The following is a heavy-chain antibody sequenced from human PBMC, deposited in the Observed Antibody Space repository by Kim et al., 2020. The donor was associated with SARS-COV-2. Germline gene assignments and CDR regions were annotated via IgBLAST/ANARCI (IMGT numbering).Heavy chain of an antibody. CDR2: IYYSGST. D-gene: IGHD3-10*01. J-gene: IGHJ5*02. Sequence: SETLSLTCTVSGGSISSSSYYWGWIRQPPGKGLEWIGSIYYSGSTYYNPSLKSRVTISVDTSKNQFSLKLSSVTAADTAVYYCARRRPYGSGHPSVYNWFDPWGQGTLVTVSS. V-gene: IGHV4-39*01. CDR1: GGSISSSSYY. CDR3: ARRRPYGSGHPSVYNWFDP.